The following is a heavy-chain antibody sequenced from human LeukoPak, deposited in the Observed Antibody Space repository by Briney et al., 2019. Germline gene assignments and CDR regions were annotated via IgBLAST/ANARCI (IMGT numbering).Heavy chain of an antibody. D-gene: IGHD6-13*01. V-gene: IGHV1-46*01. CDR1: GYTFTSYY. Sequence: ASVKVSCKASGYTFTSYYMHWVRQAPGQGLEWMGIINPSGGSTSYAQKFQGRVTMTRDTSTSAVYMEVSSLRSEDTAVYYCARAGAAGRRFDYWGQGTLVTVSS. CDR2: INPSGGST. CDR3: ARAGAAGRRFDY. J-gene: IGHJ4*02.